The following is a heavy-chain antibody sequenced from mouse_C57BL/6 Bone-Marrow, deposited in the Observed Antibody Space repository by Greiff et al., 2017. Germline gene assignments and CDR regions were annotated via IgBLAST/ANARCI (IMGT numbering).Heavy chain of an antibody. V-gene: IGHV1-81*01. CDR3: ARLLRFWFAY. D-gene: IGHD1-1*01. J-gene: IGHJ3*01. CDR2: IYPRSGNT. CDR1: GYTFTSYG. Sequence: QVQLQQSGAELARPGASVKLSCKASGYTFTSYGISWVKQRTGQGLEWIGEIYPRSGNTYYNEKFKGKATLTADKSSSTAYMELRSLTSEDSAVYFCARLLRFWFAYWGQGTLVTVSA.